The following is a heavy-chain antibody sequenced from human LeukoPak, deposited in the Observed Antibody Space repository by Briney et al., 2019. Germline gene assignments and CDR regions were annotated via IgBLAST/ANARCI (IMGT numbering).Heavy chain of an antibody. V-gene: IGHV4-59*12. CDR2: VYYSGRT. CDR3: ARGRVVVVVAATDSGIDY. CDR1: GGSISSYY. J-gene: IGHJ4*02. Sequence: SETLSLTCTVSGGSISSYYWSWIRQPPGKGLEWIGYVYYSGRTNYNPSLKSRVTISVDTSKNQFSLKLSSVTAADTAVYYCARGRVVVVVAATDSGIDYWGQGTLVTVSS. D-gene: IGHD2-15*01.